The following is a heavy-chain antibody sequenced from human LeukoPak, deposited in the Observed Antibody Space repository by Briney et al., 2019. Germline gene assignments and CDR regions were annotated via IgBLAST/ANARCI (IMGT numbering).Heavy chain of an antibody. CDR2: IHRSGGP. J-gene: IGHJ4*02. V-gene: IGHV4-59*12. CDR1: GGSISDYY. D-gene: IGHD2-15*01. CDR3: ARGRGGSWYSY. Sequence: SETLSLTCSVSGGSISDYYLSWIRQPPGKPLEWIAYIHRSGGPKYNPSLQSRVTMSVDTSKNQFSLKLSSVTAADTAVYYCARGRGGSWYSYWGQGTLVTVSS.